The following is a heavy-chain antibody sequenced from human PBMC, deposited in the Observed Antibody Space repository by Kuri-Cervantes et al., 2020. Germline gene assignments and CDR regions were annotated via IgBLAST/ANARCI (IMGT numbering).Heavy chain of an antibody. CDR1: GYSISSGYY. J-gene: IGHJ5*02. D-gene: IGHD3-16*01. CDR2: IYHSGST. Sequence: GSLRLSCAVSGYSISSGYYWGWIRQPPGKGLEWIGSIYHSGSTYYNPSLKSRVTISVDTSKNQFSLKLSSVTAADTAVYYCAVGAGHNWFDPWGQGTLVTVSS. V-gene: IGHV4-38-2*01. CDR3: AVGAGHNWFDP.